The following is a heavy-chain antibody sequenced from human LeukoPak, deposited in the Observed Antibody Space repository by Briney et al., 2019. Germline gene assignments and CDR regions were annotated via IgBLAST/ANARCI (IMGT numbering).Heavy chain of an antibody. D-gene: IGHD2-2*01. J-gene: IGHJ6*03. CDR1: GGSFSVYY. V-gene: IGHV4-34*01. CDR3: ARRLGGYCGSASCYHIDV. CDR2: INHSGIP. Sequence: SETLSLTCAVYGGSFSVYYWSWIRQPPGKGLEWIGEINHSGIPSYNASLKSRVTISVDTSKNQFSLKLSSVTAADTAVFYCARRLGGYCGSASCYHIDVWGRGTTVTVSS.